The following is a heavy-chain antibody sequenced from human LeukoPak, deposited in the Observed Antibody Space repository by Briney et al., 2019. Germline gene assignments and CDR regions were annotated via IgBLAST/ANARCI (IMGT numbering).Heavy chain of an antibody. J-gene: IGHJ6*02. CDR1: GFSFKDYG. Sequence: GGSLRLSSAATGFSFKDYGMHWVRRPPGKGLEWVSAINWNGGSTDYADSVKGRFTISRDNAKNSLYLRLSSLRPEDTAVYYCAKHLRATNTYSFFGLDVWGLGTTVTVSS. D-gene: IGHD1-26*01. V-gene: IGHV3-9*01. CDR2: INWNGGST. CDR3: AKHLRATNTYSFFGLDV.